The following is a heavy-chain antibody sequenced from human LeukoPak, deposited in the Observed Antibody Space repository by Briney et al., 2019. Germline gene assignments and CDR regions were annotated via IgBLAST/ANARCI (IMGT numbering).Heavy chain of an antibody. J-gene: IGHJ5*02. CDR3: ARHPFSSYCTSTSCVRWFDP. CDR1: GYSFTNYW. Sequence: GESLKISCKGFGYSFTNYWIGWVRQMPGKGLEWMGIIYPGDSDTRYSPPFQGQVTISADKSFSTAYLQWSSLKASDTAMYYCARHPFSSYCTSTSCVRWFDPWGQGTLVTVSS. V-gene: IGHV5-51*01. CDR2: IYPGDSDT. D-gene: IGHD2-2*01.